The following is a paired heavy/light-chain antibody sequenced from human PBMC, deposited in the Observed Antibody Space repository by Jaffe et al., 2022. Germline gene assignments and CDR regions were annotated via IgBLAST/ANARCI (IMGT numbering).Light chain of an antibody. CDR3: QSYDSSLSGPL. V-gene: IGLV1-40*01. Sequence: QSVLSQPPSLSGAPGQWVTISCTGSSSNIGADYDVHWYQHLPGTAPKLLIYGNNNRPSGVPDRFSASKSGTSASLAISGLQAEDEADYYCQSYDSSLSGPLFGGGTKLTVL. CDR2: GNN. J-gene: IGLJ3*02. CDR1: SSNIGADYD.
Heavy chain of an antibody. D-gene: IGHD3-3*01. Sequence: EVQLVESGGGLVQPGGSLRLSCVASGFTFSDYWMSWVRQAPGKGLEWVATINQDGSEEYYVDSVKGRFTTFRGNAKNSLYLQMNSLRAEDTAVYYCARSRHILRSLEWSIGYYFDYWGQGTLVTVSS. CDR2: INQDGSEE. CDR3: ARSRHILRSLEWSIGYYFDY. J-gene: IGHJ4*02. V-gene: IGHV3-7*01. CDR1: GFTFSDYW.